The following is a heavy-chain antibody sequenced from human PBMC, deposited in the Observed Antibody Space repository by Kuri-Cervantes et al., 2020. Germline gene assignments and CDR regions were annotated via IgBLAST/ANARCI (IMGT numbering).Heavy chain of an antibody. CDR1: GFTFSSYW. D-gene: IGHD2-15*01. CDR2: IKQDGSEK. Sequence: GESLKISCAASGFTFSSYWMSWVRQAPGKGLEWVANIKQDGSEKYYVDSVKGRFTISRDNAKNSLYLQMNSLRAEDTAVYYCARDVGCSGGSCYSPEMYYFDYWGQGTLVTVSS. J-gene: IGHJ4*02. V-gene: IGHV3-7*01. CDR3: ARDVGCSGGSCYSPEMYYFDY.